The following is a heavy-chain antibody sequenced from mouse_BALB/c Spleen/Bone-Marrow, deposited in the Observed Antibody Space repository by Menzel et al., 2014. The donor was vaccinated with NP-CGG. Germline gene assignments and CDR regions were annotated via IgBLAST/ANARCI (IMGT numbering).Heavy chain of an antibody. D-gene: IGHD1-1*01. CDR2: IYPGNSDT. J-gene: IGHJ1*01. V-gene: IGHV1-5*01. Sequence: VQLQQSGTVLARPGASVKMSCKASGYSFAIYWMHWVKQRPGQGLEWIGAIYPGNSDTSYNQKFKGKAKLTAVTSASTAYMGLSSLTNEDSAVYYCTRFGSTYDWYSDVWGAGTTVTVSS. CDR3: TRFGSTYDWYSDV. CDR1: GYSFAIYW.